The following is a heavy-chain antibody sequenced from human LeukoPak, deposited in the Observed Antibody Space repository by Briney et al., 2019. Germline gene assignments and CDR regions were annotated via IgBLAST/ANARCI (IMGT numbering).Heavy chain of an antibody. D-gene: IGHD3-22*01. J-gene: IGHJ4*02. CDR1: GFTFSSYG. V-gene: IGHV3-30*18. Sequence: PGGSLRLSCAASGFTFSSYGMHWVRQAPGKGLEWVAVISYDGSNKYYADSVKGRFTISRDNSKDTLYLQVNSLRAEDTAVYYCAKTLTTTSHLFDYWGQGTLVTVSS. CDR2: ISYDGSNK. CDR3: AKTLTTTSHLFDY.